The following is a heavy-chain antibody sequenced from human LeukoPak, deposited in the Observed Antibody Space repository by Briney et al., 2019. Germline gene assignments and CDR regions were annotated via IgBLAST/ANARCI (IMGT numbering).Heavy chain of an antibody. CDR3: AKIAGGSGSPTLDY. J-gene: IGHJ4*02. CDR2: VSGSGDST. CDR1: GFTFSSCA. Sequence: PGGSLRLSCAASGFTFSSCAMSWVRQAPGKGLEWVSAVSGSGDSTFYADSVKGRFTISRDNSKNTLYLQMNSLRTEDTAVYYCAKIAGGSGSPTLDYWGQGTLVTVSS. V-gene: IGHV3-23*01. D-gene: IGHD3-10*01.